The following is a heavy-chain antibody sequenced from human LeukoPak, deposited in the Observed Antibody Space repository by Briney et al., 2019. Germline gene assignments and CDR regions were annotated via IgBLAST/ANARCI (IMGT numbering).Heavy chain of an antibody. CDR1: GYTFTGYY. Sequence: GASVKVSCKASGYTFTGYYMHWVRQAPGQGLEWMGWINPDSGGTNYAQKFQGRVTMTRDTSISTAYMELGRLRSDDTAVYYCARDPYGTWYFDLWGRGTLVTVSS. J-gene: IGHJ2*01. D-gene: IGHD3-10*01. V-gene: IGHV1-2*02. CDR2: INPDSGGT. CDR3: ARDPYGTWYFDL.